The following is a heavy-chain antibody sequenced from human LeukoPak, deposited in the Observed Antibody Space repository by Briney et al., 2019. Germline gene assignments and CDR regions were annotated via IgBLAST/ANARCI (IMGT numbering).Heavy chain of an antibody. D-gene: IGHD2-15*01. J-gene: IGHJ3*02. CDR3: ARGYCSGGSCYSGDAFDI. Sequence: GGSLRLSCVASGFTFSNYNMNWVRQAPGKGLEWVSYISSSSTIIYYADSVKGRFTISRDNAKNSLYLQMNSLRAEDTAVYYCARGYCSGGSCYSGDAFDIWGQGTMVTVSS. CDR1: GFTFSNYN. V-gene: IGHV3-48*01. CDR2: ISSSSTII.